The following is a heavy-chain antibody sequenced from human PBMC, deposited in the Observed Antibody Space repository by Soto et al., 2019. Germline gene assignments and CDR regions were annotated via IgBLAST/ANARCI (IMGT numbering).Heavy chain of an antibody. Sequence: SETLSLTCTVSGGSISSSSYYWGWIRQPPGKGLEWIGSIYYSGSTYYNPSLKSRVTISVDTSKNQFSLKLSSVTAADTAVYYCARTDCFGGSCYLAGDAFDIRAQRTMDTGSS. CDR2: IYYSGST. J-gene: IGHJ3*02. D-gene: IGHD2-15*01. CDR3: ARTDCFGGSCYLAGDAFDI. V-gene: IGHV4-39*01. CDR1: GGSISSSSYY.